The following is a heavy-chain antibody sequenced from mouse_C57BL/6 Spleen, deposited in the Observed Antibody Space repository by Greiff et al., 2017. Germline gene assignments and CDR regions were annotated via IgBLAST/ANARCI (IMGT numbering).Heavy chain of an antibody. Sequence: QVQLQQPGAELVKPGASVKLSCKASGYTFTSYWMHWVKQRPGQGLEWIGMIHPNSGSTNYNEKFKSKATLTVDKSSSTAYMQLSSLTSEDSAVYDCAREGITTVVADYWYFDVWGTGTTVTVSS. CDR2: IHPNSGST. D-gene: IGHD1-1*01. J-gene: IGHJ1*03. CDR1: GYTFTSYW. CDR3: AREGITTVVADYWYFDV. V-gene: IGHV1-64*01.